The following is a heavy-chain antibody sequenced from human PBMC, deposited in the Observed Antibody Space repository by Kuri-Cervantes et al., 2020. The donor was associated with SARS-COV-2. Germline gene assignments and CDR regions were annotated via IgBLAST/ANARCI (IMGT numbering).Heavy chain of an antibody. J-gene: IGHJ5*02. CDR2: IYYSGST. D-gene: IGHD2-2*02. CDR3: ARERRYCSSTSCYNEAQRWFDP. CDR1: GGSISSSSYY. V-gene: IGHV4-39*02. Sequence: SETLSLTCTVSGGSISSSSYYWGWIRQPPGKGLEWIGSIYYSGSTYYNPSLKSRFTISVDTSKNQFSLKLSSVTAADTAVYYCARERRYCSSTSCYNEAQRWFDPWGQGTLVTVSS.